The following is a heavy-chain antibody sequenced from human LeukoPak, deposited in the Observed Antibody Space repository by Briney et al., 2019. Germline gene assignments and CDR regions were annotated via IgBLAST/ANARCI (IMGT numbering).Heavy chain of an antibody. CDR1: GASVGKNDW. V-gene: IGHV4-61*01. D-gene: IGHD6-13*01. CDR2: MYYSGST. CDR3: ASGASSPTDY. Sequence: SGTLALTCSVSGASVGKNDWWTWVRQPPGEGLEWIGYMYYSGSTNYNPSLKSRVTISVDTSKNQFSLKLSSVTAADTAVYYCASGASSPTDYWGQGTLVTVSS. J-gene: IGHJ4*02.